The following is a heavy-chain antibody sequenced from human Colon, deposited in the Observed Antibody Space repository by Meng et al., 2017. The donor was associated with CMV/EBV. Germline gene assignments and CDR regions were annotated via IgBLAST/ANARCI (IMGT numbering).Heavy chain of an antibody. Sequence: SETLSLTCTVSGGSISDYYWHWMRQPPGKGLEWIGYIHYTGLTNYSPSLKSRVTMAVDTSKNQLSLKLTSVTAADTAVFYCARGPIAAKADLRGQGALVTVSS. CDR1: GGSISDYY. CDR3: ARGPIAAKADL. D-gene: IGHD6-25*01. J-gene: IGHJ5*02. CDR2: IHYTGLT. V-gene: IGHV4-59*01.